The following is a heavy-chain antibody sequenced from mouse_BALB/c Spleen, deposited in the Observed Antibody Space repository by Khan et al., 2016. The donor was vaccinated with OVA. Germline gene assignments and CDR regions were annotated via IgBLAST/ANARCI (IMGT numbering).Heavy chain of an antibody. CDR1: GYTFTDYY. J-gene: IGHJ3*01. V-gene: IGHV1-77*01. CDR3: ARRNYFGYTFAY. Sequence: QVQLKQSGAELARPGASVKLSCKASGYTFTDYYINWVKQRTGQGLEWIGEISPGSGDTYYNERFKGKVTLTADKSSSTAYMHLSSLTSEASAVYFCARRNYFGYTFAYWGQGTLVTVSA. CDR2: ISPGSGDT. D-gene: IGHD1-2*01.